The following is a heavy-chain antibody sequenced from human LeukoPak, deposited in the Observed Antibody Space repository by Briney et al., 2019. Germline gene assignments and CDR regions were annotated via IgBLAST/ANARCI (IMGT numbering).Heavy chain of an antibody. CDR3: ARDESSRDDSGGYHY. V-gene: IGHV4-4*07. J-gene: IGHJ4*02. CDR1: GDTINPYH. Sequence: SETLPLTCTVSGDTINPYHWTWIRQTAGKGLEWIGRVHMSGSTNYNPSLWSRVAISMDNSKNQFSLKVNSVTAADTGVYYCARDESSRDDSGGYHYWGQGTLVTVSS. CDR2: VHMSGST. D-gene: IGHD3-22*01.